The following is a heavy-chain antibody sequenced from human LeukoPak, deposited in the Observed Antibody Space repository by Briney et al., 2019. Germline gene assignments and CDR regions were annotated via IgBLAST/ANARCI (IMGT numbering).Heavy chain of an antibody. CDR3: ARSYTNYYDSSSYFDY. Sequence: GGSLRLSCAASGFTFSSYSMNWFRQAPGKGLEWVSSISSSSSYIYYADSVKGRFTISRDNAKNSLYLQMNSLRAEDTAVYYCARSYTNYYDSSSYFDYRGQGTLVTVSS. D-gene: IGHD3-22*01. J-gene: IGHJ4*02. CDR2: ISSSSSYI. CDR1: GFTFSSYS. V-gene: IGHV3-21*01.